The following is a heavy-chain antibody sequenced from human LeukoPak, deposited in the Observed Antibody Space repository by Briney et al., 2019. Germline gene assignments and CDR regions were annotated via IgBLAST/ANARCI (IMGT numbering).Heavy chain of an antibody. D-gene: IGHD6-19*01. CDR2: ISYDGSNP. V-gene: IGHV3-30*18. CDR3: ANSAYTSGWEIFDY. J-gene: IGHJ4*02. Sequence: GRSLRLSCAASGFTFSDYGMHWVRQAPGKRLEWVAVISYDGSNPYYADSVQGRFTISRDNSKNTLYLQMNGLRLEDTAVYFCANSAYTSGWEIFDYWGQGTLVIVSS. CDR1: GFTFSDYG.